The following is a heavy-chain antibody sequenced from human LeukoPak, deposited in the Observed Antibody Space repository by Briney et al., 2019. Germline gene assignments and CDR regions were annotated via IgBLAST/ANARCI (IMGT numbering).Heavy chain of an antibody. D-gene: IGHD2-15*01. V-gene: IGHV4-39*07. J-gene: IGHJ1*01. Sequence: SETLSLTCTVSGGSISSSSYYWGWIRQPPGKGLEWIGSIYYSGSTYYNPSLKSRVTISVDTSKNQFSLKLSSVTAADTAVYYCARKYCSGGSCYEVEYFQHWGQGTLVTVSS. CDR2: IYYSGST. CDR1: GGSISSSSYY. CDR3: ARKYCSGGSCYEVEYFQH.